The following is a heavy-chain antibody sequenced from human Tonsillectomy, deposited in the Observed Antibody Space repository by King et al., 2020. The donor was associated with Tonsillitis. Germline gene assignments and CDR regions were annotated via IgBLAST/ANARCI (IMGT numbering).Heavy chain of an antibody. J-gene: IGHJ5*02. CDR2: IIPIFGTA. V-gene: IGHV1-69*12. D-gene: IGHD4-17*01. CDR3: AGLPSRGYGGYERSGGNWFDP. Sequence: QLVQSGAEVKKPGSSVKVSCKASGGTFSSYAISWVRQAPGQGLEWMGGIIPIFGTANYAQKFQGRVTITADESTSTAYMELSSLRSEDTAVYYCAGLPSRGYGGYERSGGNWFDPGGRGTLVTVS. CDR1: GGTFSSYA.